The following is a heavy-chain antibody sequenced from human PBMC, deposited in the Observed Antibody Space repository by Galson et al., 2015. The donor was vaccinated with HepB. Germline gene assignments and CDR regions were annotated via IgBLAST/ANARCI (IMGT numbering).Heavy chain of an antibody. J-gene: IGHJ3*02. Sequence: SLRLSCAASGFTFSSYGMHWVRQAPGKGLEWVAFIRYDGSNKHYADSVEGRFTISRDNSKNTLYLQMNSLRAEDTAVYYGTRAFDIWGQGTMVTVSS. CDR3: TRAFDI. CDR1: GFTFSSYG. V-gene: IGHV3-30*02. CDR2: IRYDGSNK.